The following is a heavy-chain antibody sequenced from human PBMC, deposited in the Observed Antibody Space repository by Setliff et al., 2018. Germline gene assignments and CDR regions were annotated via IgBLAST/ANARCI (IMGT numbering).Heavy chain of an antibody. J-gene: IGHJ6*03. D-gene: IGHD2-8*02. CDR3: ARARWWPLLDYYMDV. CDR2: INPSGGTT. Sequence: ASVKVSCKASGYTFTTYYMHWVRQAPGQGLEWMGIINPSGGTTSYAQKFQGRVTMTRDTSTSTVYMDLSSLRSEDTAVYYCARARWWPLLDYYMDVWGKGTTVTVSS. V-gene: IGHV1-46*01. CDR1: GYTFTTYY.